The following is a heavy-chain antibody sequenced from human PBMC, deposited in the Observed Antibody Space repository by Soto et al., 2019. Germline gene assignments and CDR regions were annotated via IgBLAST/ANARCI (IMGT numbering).Heavy chain of an antibody. V-gene: IGHV3-7*04. J-gene: IGHJ4*02. CDR3: ARGWDSSSSYYFDY. CDR1: GFTFSSYW. Sequence: GSLRLSCAASGFTFSSYWMSWVRQAPGKGLEWVANIKQDGSEKYYVDSVKGRFTISRDNAKNSLYLQMNSLRAEDTAVYYCARGWDSSSSYYFDYWGQGTLVTVSS. D-gene: IGHD6-6*01. CDR2: IKQDGSEK.